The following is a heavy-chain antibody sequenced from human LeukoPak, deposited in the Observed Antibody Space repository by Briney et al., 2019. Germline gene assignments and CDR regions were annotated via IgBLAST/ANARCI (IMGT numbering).Heavy chain of an antibody. V-gene: IGHV3-30*02. D-gene: IGHD6-13*01. J-gene: IGHJ4*02. Sequence: PGGSLRLSCVASGFTFSSNGMHWVRQAPGKGLEWVTFIQYDGSKKYYADSVKGRFTISRDNAKNSLYLQMNSLRAEDTAVYYCARDSSSWIRLNYWGQGTLVTVSS. CDR1: GFTFSSNG. CDR2: IQYDGSKK. CDR3: ARDSSSWIRLNY.